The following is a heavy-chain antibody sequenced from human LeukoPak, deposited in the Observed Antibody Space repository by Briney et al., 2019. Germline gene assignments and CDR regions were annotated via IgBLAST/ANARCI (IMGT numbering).Heavy chain of an antibody. J-gene: IGHJ3*02. CDR3: ARAGYYDSSGPSRAFDI. Sequence: ASVKVSCKVSGYSLTELSMHWVRQAPGKGLEWMGGFDPEDGETIYAQKFQGRVTMTEDTFTDTAYMELSSLRSEDTAVYYCARAGYYDSSGPSRAFDIWGQGTMVTVSS. CDR1: GYSLTELS. CDR2: FDPEDGET. V-gene: IGHV1-24*01. D-gene: IGHD3-22*01.